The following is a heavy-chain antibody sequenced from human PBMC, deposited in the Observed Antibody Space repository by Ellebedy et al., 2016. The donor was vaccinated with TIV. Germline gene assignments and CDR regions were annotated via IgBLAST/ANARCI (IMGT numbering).Heavy chain of an antibody. CDR3: ARDGWRIGELLFDY. D-gene: IGHD3-10*01. Sequence: AASVKVSCKASGYTFSSYGICWVRQAPGQGLEWMGCISGYNGNTHYAQDLHGRVTVTTDASTSTVYMELRSLRSDDTAVYYCARDGWRIGELLFDYWGQGTLVTVSS. J-gene: IGHJ4*02. V-gene: IGHV1-18*04. CDR1: GYTFSSYG. CDR2: ISGYNGNT.